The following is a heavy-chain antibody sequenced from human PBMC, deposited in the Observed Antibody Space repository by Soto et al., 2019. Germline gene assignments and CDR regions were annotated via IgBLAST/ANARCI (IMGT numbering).Heavy chain of an antibody. J-gene: IGHJ5*02. Sequence: QVQLQESGPGLVKPSQTLSLTCTVSGGSISSGGYYWTWILQHPGTGLEWIGYSYNSGSSFTNPSLKSRLTKSVDTSPNQVSPEVRSVTAADTAVYYCARAAGNSLLGSVWFDPGGPGTLGTVAS. V-gene: IGHV4-31*03. CDR1: GGSISSGGYY. CDR2: SYNSGSS. D-gene: IGHD7-27*01. CDR3: ARAAGNSLLGSVWFDP.